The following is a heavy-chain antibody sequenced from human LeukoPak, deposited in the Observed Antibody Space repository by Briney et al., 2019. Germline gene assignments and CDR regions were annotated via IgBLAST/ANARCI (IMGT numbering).Heavy chain of an antibody. CDR2: ISDIGSI. D-gene: IGHD2/OR15-2a*01. J-gene: IGHJ4*02. V-gene: IGHV4-59*08. CDR3: AGHHPRNTVDF. CDR1: GGSISSYY. Sequence: SGPTLVKPSETLSLTCTVTGGSISSYYWSWIRQPPGKGLEWIAYISDIGSINYNPSLKSRVTISLDTSKNQFSLKLSSVTAADTAVYYCAGHHPRNTVDFRGQGTLVTVSS.